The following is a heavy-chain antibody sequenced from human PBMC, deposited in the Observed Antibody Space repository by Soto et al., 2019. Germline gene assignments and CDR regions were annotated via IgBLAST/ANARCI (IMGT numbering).Heavy chain of an antibody. D-gene: IGHD3-22*01. CDR1: GYTFTDYY. J-gene: IGHJ3*02. Sequence: ASVKVSWKASGYTFTDYYIHWVRQAPGQGLEWIGWINPKSGGTSYAQKFQGRVTMARDTSVTTAYMDMSSLRTDDTAVYYCASWYYDTSRHEAFDIWGQGTLVTVSS. V-gene: IGHV1-2*02. CDR2: INPKSGGT. CDR3: ASWYYDTSRHEAFDI.